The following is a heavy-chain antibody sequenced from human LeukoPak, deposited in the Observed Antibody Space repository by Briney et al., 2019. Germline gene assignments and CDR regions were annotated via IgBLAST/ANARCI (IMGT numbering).Heavy chain of an antibody. V-gene: IGHV3-23*01. Sequence: HPGGSLRLSCAASGFTFSSYAMSWVRQAPGKGLEWVSAISGSGGSTYYADSVKGRFTISRDNSKNTLYLQMNSLRAEDTAVYYCARLRGAADYYYGMDVWGQGTTVTVSS. J-gene: IGHJ6*02. D-gene: IGHD6-13*01. CDR1: GFTFSSYA. CDR3: ARLRGAADYYYGMDV. CDR2: ISGSGGST.